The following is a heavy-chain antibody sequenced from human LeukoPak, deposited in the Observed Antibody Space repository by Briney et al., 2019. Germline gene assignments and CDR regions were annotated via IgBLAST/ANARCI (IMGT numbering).Heavy chain of an antibody. V-gene: IGHV1-2*02. J-gene: IGHJ4*02. D-gene: IGHD3-3*01. CDR3: ATTYYDVWSGYFLVY. Sequence: GASVKVSCKASGYTFIGYIMHWVRQAPGQGLEWMGWINPKSGDTNYAQKFQGRVTMTRDTSISTAYMEVTSDDTAVYYCATTYYDVWSGYFLVYWGQGTLVTVSS. CDR2: INPKSGDT. CDR1: GYTFIGYI.